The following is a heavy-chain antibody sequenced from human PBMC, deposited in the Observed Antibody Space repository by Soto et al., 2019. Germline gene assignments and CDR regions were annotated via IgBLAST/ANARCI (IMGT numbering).Heavy chain of an antibody. CDR2: ISYDGSNK. V-gene: IGHV3-30*18. CDR3: AKDGDGYSYGRHFDY. Sequence: QVQLVESGGGVVQPGRSLRLSCAASGFTFSSYGRHWVRQAPGKGLEWVAVISYDGSNKYYADSVKGRFTISRDNSKNTLYLQMNSLRAEDTAVYYCAKDGDGYSYGRHFDYWGQGTLVTVSS. J-gene: IGHJ4*02. D-gene: IGHD5-18*01. CDR1: GFTFSSYG.